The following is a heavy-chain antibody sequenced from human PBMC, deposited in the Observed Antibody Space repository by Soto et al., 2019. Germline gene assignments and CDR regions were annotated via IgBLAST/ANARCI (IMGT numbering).Heavy chain of an antibody. CDR3: ARDTVTTDAFDI. Sequence: SETLSLTCAVYGGSFSGYYWSWIRQPPGKGLEWIGYINYSGSTNYNPSLRSRVTISVDTSKNQFSLKLSSVTAADTAVYYCARDTVTTDAFDIWGQGTMVTVS. V-gene: IGHV4-34*01. CDR2: INYSGST. D-gene: IGHD4-17*01. J-gene: IGHJ3*02. CDR1: GGSFSGYY.